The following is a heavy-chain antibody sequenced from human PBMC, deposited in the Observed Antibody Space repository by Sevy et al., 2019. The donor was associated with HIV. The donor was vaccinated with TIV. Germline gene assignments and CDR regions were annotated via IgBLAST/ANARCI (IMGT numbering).Heavy chain of an antibody. CDR2: IWYDGSNK. V-gene: IGHV3-33*01. Sequence: GGSLRLSCAASVFTFSSYGMHWVRQAPGKGLEWVAVIWYDGSNKYYADSVKGRFTISRDNSKNTLYLQMNSLRAEDTAVYYCARGGYYDSSGYFNYYYGMDVWGQGTTVTVSS. CDR1: VFTFSSYG. CDR3: ARGGYYDSSGYFNYYYGMDV. D-gene: IGHD3-22*01. J-gene: IGHJ6*02.